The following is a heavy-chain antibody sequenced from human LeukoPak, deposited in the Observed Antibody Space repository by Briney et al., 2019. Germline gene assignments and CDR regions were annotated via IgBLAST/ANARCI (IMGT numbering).Heavy chain of an antibody. CDR3: TRTYRNTLAEYFHH. CDR2: ISYDGSNK. D-gene: IGHD1/OR15-1a*01. V-gene: IGHV3-30*04. Sequence: GGSLRLSCAASGFTFSSYAMHWVRQAPGKGLEWVAVISYDGSNKYYADSVKGRFTISRDNSKNTLYLQMNSLRAEDTAVYYCTRTYRNTLAEYFHHWGQGTLVTVSS. J-gene: IGHJ1*01. CDR1: GFTFSSYA.